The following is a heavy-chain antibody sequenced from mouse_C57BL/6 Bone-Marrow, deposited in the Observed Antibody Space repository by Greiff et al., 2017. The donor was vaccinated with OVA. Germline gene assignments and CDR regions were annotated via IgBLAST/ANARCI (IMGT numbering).Heavy chain of an antibody. CDR1: GFSLTSYG. J-gene: IGHJ2*01. Sequence: QVQLKESGPGLVQPSQSLSITCTVSGFSLTSYGVHWVRQSPGKGLEWLGVIWSGGSTDYNAAFISRLSISKDNSKSQVFFKMNSLQADDTAIYYCARNGHYGILYYFDYWGQGTTLTVSS. CDR2: IWSGGST. D-gene: IGHD2-1*01. CDR3: ARNGHYGILYYFDY. V-gene: IGHV2-2*01.